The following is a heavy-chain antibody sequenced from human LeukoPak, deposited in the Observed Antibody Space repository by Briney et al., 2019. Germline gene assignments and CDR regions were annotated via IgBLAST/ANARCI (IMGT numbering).Heavy chain of an antibody. CDR3: ARELSGSYFDY. D-gene: IGHD2/OR15-2a*01. Sequence: SETLSLTCAVYGGSFSGYYWSWIRQPPGKGLEWIGEIYHSGSTNYNPSLKSRVTISVDTSKNQFSLKLNSVTAADTAVYYCARELSGSYFDYWGQGTLVTVSS. J-gene: IGHJ4*02. CDR2: IYHSGST. V-gene: IGHV4-34*01. CDR1: GGSFSGYY.